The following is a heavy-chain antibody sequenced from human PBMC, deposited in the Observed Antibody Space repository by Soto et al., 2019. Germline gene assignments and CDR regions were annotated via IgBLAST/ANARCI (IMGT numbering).Heavy chain of an antibody. CDR2: IIPVFRSI. CDR1: GDTFSSYS. V-gene: IGHV1-69*12. D-gene: IGHD1-7*01. J-gene: IGHJ6*02. CDR3: ARDDGWNYRYYDMDV. Sequence: VQLVQSGAEVKTPGSSVKVSCKASGDTFSSYSIAWVRQAPGQGLEWMGGIIPVFRSINYSQKFQGRVTITADESTTIAYMELTSLRPQDTAVYFCARDDGWNYRYYDMDVWGQGTTVTVS.